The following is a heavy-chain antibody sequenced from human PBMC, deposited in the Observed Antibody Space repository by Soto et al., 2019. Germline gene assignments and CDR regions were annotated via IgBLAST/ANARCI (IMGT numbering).Heavy chain of an antibody. CDR2: INHSGST. D-gene: IGHD3-10*01. J-gene: IGHJ6*02. CDR1: GGSFSGYY. Sequence: PSETQSLTCAVYGGSFSGYYWSWIRQPPGKGLEWIGEINHSGSTNYNPSLKSRVTISVDTSKNQFSLKLSSVTAADTAVYYCARGPRDVLVWFGESPPTPYYYYYGMDVWGQGTTVTVSS. CDR3: ARGPRDVLVWFGESPPTPYYYYYGMDV. V-gene: IGHV4-34*01.